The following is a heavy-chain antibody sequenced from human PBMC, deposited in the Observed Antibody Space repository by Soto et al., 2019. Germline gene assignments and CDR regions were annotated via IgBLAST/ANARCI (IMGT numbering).Heavy chain of an antibody. CDR2: IIPFIGTA. CDR1: GGTFSSYG. CDR3: ARELKEPGSYYYYGMDV. D-gene: IGHD3-10*01. J-gene: IGHJ6*02. V-gene: IGHV1-69*13. Sequence: ASVKVSCKASGGTFSSYGVTWVRQAPGQGLEWMGGIIPFIGTAKYAQKFQGRVTITADESTGTAYMDLSSLRSEDTAVYYCARELKEPGSYYYYGMDVWGQGTTVTV.